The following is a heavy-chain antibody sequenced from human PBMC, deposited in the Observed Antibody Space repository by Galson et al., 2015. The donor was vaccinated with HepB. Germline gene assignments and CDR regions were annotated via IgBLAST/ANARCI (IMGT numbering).Heavy chain of an antibody. CDR2: INPSGGST. D-gene: IGHD3-10*01. Sequence: SVKVSCKASGYTFTSYYMHWVRQAPGQGLEWMGIINPSGGSTSYAQKFQGRVTIIRDTSASTAYMELSSLRSEDTAVYYCARGYGAGGDYYGMYVWGQGTTVTVSS. J-gene: IGHJ6*02. CDR3: ARGYGAGGDYYGMYV. CDR1: GYTFTSYY. V-gene: IGHV1-46*01.